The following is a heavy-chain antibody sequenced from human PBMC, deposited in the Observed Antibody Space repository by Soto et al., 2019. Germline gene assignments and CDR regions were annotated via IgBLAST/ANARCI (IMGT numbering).Heavy chain of an antibody. J-gene: IGHJ4*02. D-gene: IGHD3-10*01. CDR3: AKTSGRSWFDPFDS. V-gene: IGHV3-23*01. CDR2: ISGGSD. Sequence: GGSLRLSCTASGFTFSSYVISWVRRAPGKGLEWVSTISGGSDDYADSVKGRFAIARDDSKNTVYLQMSSLRAEDTAIYYCAKTSGRSWFDPFDSWGQGTLVTVSS. CDR1: GFTFSSYV.